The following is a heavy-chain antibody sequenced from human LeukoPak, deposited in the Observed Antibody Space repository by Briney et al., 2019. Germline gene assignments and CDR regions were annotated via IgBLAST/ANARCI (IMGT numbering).Heavy chain of an antibody. CDR2: IYYSGST. Sequence: PSETLSLTCTVSGGSISSYYWSWIRQPPGQGLEWMGNIYYSGSTNYNPSLKSRVTISVDTSKNQFSLKLSSVTAADTAVYYCARVTSGYSSSWYVDYWGQGTLVTVSS. J-gene: IGHJ4*02. CDR3: ARVTSGYSSSWYVDY. CDR1: GGSISSYY. V-gene: IGHV4-59*01. D-gene: IGHD6-13*01.